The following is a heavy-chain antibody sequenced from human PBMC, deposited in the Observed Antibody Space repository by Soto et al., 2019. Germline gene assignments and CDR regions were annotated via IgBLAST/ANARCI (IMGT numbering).Heavy chain of an antibody. V-gene: IGHV4-59*01. CDR1: GGTISRYY. Sequence: SETLSLTCTVSGGTISRYYWSWIRQPPGKGLEWIGYIYNSGSATYNPSLKSRVTISVATPRNQFSLNLSSVTAADTAVYYCARVFSGWFDPWGQGTLVTVSS. D-gene: IGHD3-10*01. CDR2: IYNSGSA. CDR3: ARVFSGWFDP. J-gene: IGHJ5*02.